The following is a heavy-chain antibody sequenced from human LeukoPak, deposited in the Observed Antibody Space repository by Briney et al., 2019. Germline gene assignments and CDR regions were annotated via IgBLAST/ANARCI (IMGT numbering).Heavy chain of an antibody. Sequence: GGSLRLSCAVTGLTFSNYAMSWVRQAPGKGPEWASDISGSGGVTHYADSVKGRFTISRDNSKNTLYLQMNSLRAEDTAVYYCAKEPSAKGDYVWGSYRYFDYWGQGTLVTVSS. CDR3: AKEPSAKGDYVWGSYRYFDY. V-gene: IGHV3-23*01. CDR1: GLTFSNYA. J-gene: IGHJ4*02. CDR2: ISGSGGVT. D-gene: IGHD3-16*02.